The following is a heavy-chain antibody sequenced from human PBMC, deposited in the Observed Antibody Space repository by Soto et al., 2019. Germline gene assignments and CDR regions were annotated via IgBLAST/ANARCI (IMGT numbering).Heavy chain of an antibody. CDR3: AKGRAGYCSRTSCYGAEAYYYMDV. D-gene: IGHD2-2*01. CDR2: ISYDGSNK. CDR1: GFAFSRYG. J-gene: IGHJ6*03. Sequence: GGSLRLSCVPSGFAFSRYGMHWVRQAPGKGLEWVAVISYDGSNKYYADSVKGRFTISRDNSKNTLYLQMNSLRAEDTAVYYCAKGRAGYCSRTSCYGAEAYYYMDVWGKGTTVTVSS. V-gene: IGHV3-30*18.